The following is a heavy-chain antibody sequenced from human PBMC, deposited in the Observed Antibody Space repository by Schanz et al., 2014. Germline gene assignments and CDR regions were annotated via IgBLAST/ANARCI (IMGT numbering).Heavy chain of an antibody. CDR2: IKQDGSER. D-gene: IGHD2-8*01. V-gene: IGHV3-7*01. Sequence: EVQLVESGGGLVQPGGSLRLSCAASGFTFSSYWMSWVRQAPGKGLEWVANIKQDGSERYYVDSVKGRFTISRDNAKNSLYLQMNSLRADDTAVYYCARDMLRRYGALEIWGRGTMVTVSS. CDR3: ARDMLRRYGALEI. CDR1: GFTFSSYW. J-gene: IGHJ3*02.